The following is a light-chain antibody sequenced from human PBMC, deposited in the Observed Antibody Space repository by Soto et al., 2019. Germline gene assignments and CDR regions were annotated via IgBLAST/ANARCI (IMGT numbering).Light chain of an antibody. Sequence: DIQLTQSPSFLSASVGGRVTITCRASQAISSHLAWYQQKPGKAPNLLIYGASTLQSGVPSRFSGSGSGADFTLTISTLQPEDFATYYCQQSYDIPRTFGQGTRLEIK. CDR1: QAISSH. J-gene: IGKJ5*01. CDR2: GAS. CDR3: QQSYDIPRT. V-gene: IGKV1-9*01.